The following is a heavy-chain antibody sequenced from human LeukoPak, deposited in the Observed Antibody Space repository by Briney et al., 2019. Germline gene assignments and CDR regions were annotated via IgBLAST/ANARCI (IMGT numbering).Heavy chain of an antibody. Sequence: GGSLELSCAASGFPFRSFSMNWVRQAPGKGLGWVSSISSSSSYIYYADSVKGRFTISRDNAKNSLYLQMNSLRAEDTAVYYCARERRGPNEYGSGGSCSLFYYWGQGALVTVSS. CDR1: GFPFRSFS. V-gene: IGHV3-21*01. CDR3: ARERRGPNEYGSGGSCSLFYY. D-gene: IGHD2-15*01. CDR2: ISSSSSYI. J-gene: IGHJ4*02.